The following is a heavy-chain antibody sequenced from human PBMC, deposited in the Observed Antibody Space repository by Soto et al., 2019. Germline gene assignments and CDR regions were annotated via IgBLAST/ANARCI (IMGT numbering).Heavy chain of an antibody. CDR2: IYYSGST. CDR1: GGSISSGGYY. D-gene: IGHD3-22*01. CDR3: ARSDSYYDSSSARPVHAFDI. V-gene: IGHV4-31*03. J-gene: IGHJ3*02. Sequence: QVQLQESGPGLVKPSQTLSLTCTVSGGSISSGGYYWSWIRQHPGKGLEWIGYIYYSGSTYYNPSLKSRVTISVDTSKNQFSLKLSSVTAADTAVYYCARSDSYYDSSSARPVHAFDIWGQGTMVTVSS.